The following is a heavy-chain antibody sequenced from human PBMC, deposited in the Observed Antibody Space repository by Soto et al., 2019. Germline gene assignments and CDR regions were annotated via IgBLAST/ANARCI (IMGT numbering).Heavy chain of an antibody. Sequence: QLQLQESGPGLVKPSETLSLTCTVSGGSISSNSHYWGWVRQAPGKGLEWIGVIYYSGRTYYKTSLKSRVTISVDTSKHQFSLHLSSVTAADTAMYYCMRYSSASGWFDPWGQGTLVTVSS. J-gene: IGHJ5*02. CDR2: IYYSGRT. D-gene: IGHD6-6*01. CDR3: MRYSSASGWFDP. CDR1: GGSISSNSHY. V-gene: IGHV4-39*01.